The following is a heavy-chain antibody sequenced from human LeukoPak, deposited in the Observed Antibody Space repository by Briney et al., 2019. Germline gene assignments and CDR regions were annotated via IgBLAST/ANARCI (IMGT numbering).Heavy chain of an antibody. Sequence: RGSPRLSYAASGFTFSSYWMSWVRQAPGKGLEWVANIKQDGSEKYYVDSVKGRFTISRDNAKNSLYLQMNSLRAEDTAVYYCARAVAGTFYYYYYMDVWGKGTTVTVSS. CDR2: IKQDGSEK. CDR1: GFTFSSYW. D-gene: IGHD6-19*01. V-gene: IGHV3-7*01. CDR3: ARAVAGTFYYYYYMDV. J-gene: IGHJ6*03.